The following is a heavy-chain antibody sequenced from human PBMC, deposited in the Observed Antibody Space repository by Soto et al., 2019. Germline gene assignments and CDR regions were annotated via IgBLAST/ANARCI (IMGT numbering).Heavy chain of an antibody. CDR2: ISGSGGST. CDR1: GFTFSSYA. J-gene: IGHJ5*02. Sequence: GGSLRLSCAASGFTFSSYAMSWVRQAPGKGLEWVSAISGSGGSTYYADSVKGRFTISRDNSKNTLYLQMNSLKAEDTSVYYCAKDPQQLVPQGWFDPWGQGTLVTVSS. D-gene: IGHD6-13*01. V-gene: IGHV3-23*01. CDR3: AKDPQQLVPQGWFDP.